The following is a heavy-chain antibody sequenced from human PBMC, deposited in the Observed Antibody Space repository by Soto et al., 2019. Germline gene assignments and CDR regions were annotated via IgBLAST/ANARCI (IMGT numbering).Heavy chain of an antibody. D-gene: IGHD3-22*01. V-gene: IGHV1-69*10. CDR2: IIPIFGIA. CDR3: AREKYYYDSSGYYYDWYFDL. CDR1: GGTFSSYA. Sequence: ASVKVSCKASGGTFSSYAISWVRQAPGQGLEWMGGIIPIFGIANYAQKFQGRVTITADKSTSTAYMELSSLRSEDTAVYYCAREKYYYDSSGYYYDWYFDLWGRGTLVTVSS. J-gene: IGHJ2*01.